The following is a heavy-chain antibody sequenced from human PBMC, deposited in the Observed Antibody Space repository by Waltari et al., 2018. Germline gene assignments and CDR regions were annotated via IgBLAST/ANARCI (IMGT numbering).Heavy chain of an antibody. D-gene: IGHD6-19*01. Sequence: EVQLLESGGGLVQPGGSLRLSCAASGFTFSSYAMSWVRQAPGKGLEGVSVIYSGGSTYYADSVKGRFTISRDNSKNTLYLQMNSLRAEDTAVYYCAKFWLAGTGSAFDIWGQGTMVTVSS. J-gene: IGHJ3*02. CDR1: GFTFSSYA. CDR2: IYSGGST. CDR3: AKFWLAGTGSAFDI. V-gene: IGHV3-23*03.